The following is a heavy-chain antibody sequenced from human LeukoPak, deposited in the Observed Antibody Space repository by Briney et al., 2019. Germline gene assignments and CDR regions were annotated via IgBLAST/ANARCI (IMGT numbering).Heavy chain of an antibody. D-gene: IGHD7-27*01. Sequence: GGSLRLFCAASGFTFSNYVMSWVRQAPGKGLEWVSYISDSGNTMYYADSVKGRFTISRDNARSSLFLQMNSLRAEDTAVYYCARGTWGLDYWGQGTLVTVSS. J-gene: IGHJ4*02. CDR1: GFTFSNYV. CDR3: ARGTWGLDY. CDR2: ISDSGNTM. V-gene: IGHV3-11*01.